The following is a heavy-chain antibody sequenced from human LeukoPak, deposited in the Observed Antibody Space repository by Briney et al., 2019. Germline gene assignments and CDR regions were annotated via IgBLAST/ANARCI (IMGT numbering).Heavy chain of an antibody. V-gene: IGHV4-34*01. CDR2: INDSGRN. D-gene: IGHD1-7*01. CDR1: GGSFSNYY. J-gene: IGHJ6*03. Sequence: PSETLSLTCAVYGGSFSNYYRSWIRQTPGKGVEGVGEINDSGRNNYKPSLMSGVTVSVGTPENQFSLRVTSLTASDAAVYVCAGRWHYGRNYYIDVWGKGTTVSVSS. CDR3: AGRWHYGRNYYIDV.